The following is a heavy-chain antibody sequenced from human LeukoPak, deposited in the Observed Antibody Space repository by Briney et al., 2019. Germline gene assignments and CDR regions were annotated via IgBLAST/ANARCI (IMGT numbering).Heavy chain of an antibody. D-gene: IGHD2-21*02. J-gene: IGHJ3*02. CDR1: GGSITLSTYY. Sequence: ASETLSLTCTVSGGSITLSTYYWSWIRQPPGKGLEWIGSIYYSGSTNYNPSLKSRVTISVDTSNNQFSLKLSSVTAADTAVYFCARHDLSDDAFDIWGQGTMVTVSS. V-gene: IGHV4-39*01. CDR2: IYYSGST. CDR3: ARHDLSDDAFDI.